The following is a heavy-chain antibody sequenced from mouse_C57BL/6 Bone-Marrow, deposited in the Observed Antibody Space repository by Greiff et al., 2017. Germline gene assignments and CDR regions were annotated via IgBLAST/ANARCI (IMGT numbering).Heavy chain of an antibody. D-gene: IGHD1-1*01. CDR1: GYAFTNYL. V-gene: IGHV1-54*01. J-gene: IGHJ1*03. Sequence: VQLQQSGAELVRPGTSVKVSCKASGYAFTNYLIEWVKQRPGQGLEWIGVINPGSGGTNYNEKFKGKATLTADKSSSTAYMQLSSLTSEDSAVYFCARSYYGSSYWYFDVWGTGNTVTVSS. CDR2: INPGSGGT. CDR3: ARSYYGSSYWYFDV.